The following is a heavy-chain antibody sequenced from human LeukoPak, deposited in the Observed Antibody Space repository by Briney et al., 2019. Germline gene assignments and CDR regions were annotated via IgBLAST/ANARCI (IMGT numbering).Heavy chain of an antibody. CDR1: GFTFSNYA. J-gene: IGHJ4*02. Sequence: GGSLRLSCAASGFTFSNYAMNWVRQAPGKGLEWVSVISVSGGNTDYADSVKARFTISRDNFKNTLYLQMNSLRAEDTAVYYCAKDSELLWFGELFYWGQGTLVTVSS. D-gene: IGHD3-10*01. CDR2: ISVSGGNT. CDR3: AKDSELLWFGELFY. V-gene: IGHV3-23*01.